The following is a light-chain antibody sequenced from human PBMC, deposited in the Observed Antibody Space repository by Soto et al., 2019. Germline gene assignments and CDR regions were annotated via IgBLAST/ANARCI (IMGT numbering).Light chain of an antibody. CDR3: QQYSTYSSIT. CDR1: QSIGSW. CDR2: DAS. Sequence: DIQMTQSPSTLSASIGDRVTITCRASQSIGSWLAWYQQKSGKAPRLLIYDASTLESGVPSRFSGSGSGTDFNLTIRSLQPDDFATYDCQQYSTYSSITFGQGTRLEIK. J-gene: IGKJ5*01. V-gene: IGKV1-5*01.